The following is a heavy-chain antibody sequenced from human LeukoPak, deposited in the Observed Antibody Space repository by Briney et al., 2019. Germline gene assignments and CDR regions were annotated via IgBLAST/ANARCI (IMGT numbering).Heavy chain of an antibody. Sequence: GGSLRLSCAASGFTFSGSWMGWVRQAPGKGLEWVAIINQNGNEKYYVDSVKGRSTISRDNAKNSLFFQMNSLRAEDTAVYFCVLGYSYGYVFDYWGQGTLVTV. CDR1: GFTFSGSW. CDR2: INQNGNEK. CDR3: VLGYSYGYVFDY. V-gene: IGHV3-7*01. J-gene: IGHJ4*02. D-gene: IGHD5-18*01.